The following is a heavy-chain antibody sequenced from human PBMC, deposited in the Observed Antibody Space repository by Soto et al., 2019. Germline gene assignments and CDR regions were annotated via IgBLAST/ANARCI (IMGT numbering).Heavy chain of an antibody. D-gene: IGHD3-22*01. CDR2: INHSGST. Sequence: SETLSLTCAVYGGSFSGYYWSWIRQPPGKGLEWIGEINHSGSTNYNPSLKSRVTISVDTSKNQFSLKLSSVTAADTAVYYCARKDSSGYPYFDYWGQGTLVTSPQ. J-gene: IGHJ4*02. CDR1: GGSFSGYY. CDR3: ARKDSSGYPYFDY. V-gene: IGHV4-34*01.